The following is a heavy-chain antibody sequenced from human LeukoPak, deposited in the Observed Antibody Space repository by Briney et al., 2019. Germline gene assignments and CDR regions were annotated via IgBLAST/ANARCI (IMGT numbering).Heavy chain of an antibody. V-gene: IGHV3-23*01. D-gene: IGHD3/OR15-3a*01. CDR2: ISSSGGST. CDR1: GVTFKTYV. Sequence: VGSLRLSCAASGVTFKTYVVSWGREDPGGGLWWVSAISSSGGSTFHADSVKCRFTISRGNSKNTLYLQMNSLKAEDTAVYYCAKGWTSIKYDSWGQGTLVTVSS. J-gene: IGHJ4*02. CDR3: AKGWTSIKYDS.